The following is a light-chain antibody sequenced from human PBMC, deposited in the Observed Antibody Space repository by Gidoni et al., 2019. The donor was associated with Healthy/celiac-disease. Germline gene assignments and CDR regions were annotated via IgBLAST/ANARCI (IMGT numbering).Light chain of an antibody. CDR3: QQRSNWPLFT. CDR2: DAS. Sequence: EIVLTQSPATLALSSGERATLSCRASQSVSSYLAWYQQKPGQAPRLLLYDASNRATGIPARFSGSGSGTDFTLPISSLEPEDFSVYYCQQRSNWPLFTFGPGTKVDIK. V-gene: IGKV3-11*01. CDR1: QSVSSY. J-gene: IGKJ3*01.